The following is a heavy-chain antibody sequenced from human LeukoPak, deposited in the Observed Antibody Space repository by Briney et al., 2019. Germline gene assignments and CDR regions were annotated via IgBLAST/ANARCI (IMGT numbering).Heavy chain of an antibody. CDR2: NNDSGST. CDR3: ARGSYGSSWYAHYYYYGMDV. CDR1: GGSFSGYY. V-gene: IGHV4-34*01. J-gene: IGHJ6*02. D-gene: IGHD6-13*01. Sequence: SETLSLTCAVYGGSFSGYYWSLIRLPPGKGLEWIGENNDSGSTNYNPSLKSRVTISVDTSKNQSSLKLSSVTAADTAVYYCARGSYGSSWYAHYYYYGMDVWGQGTTVTVSS.